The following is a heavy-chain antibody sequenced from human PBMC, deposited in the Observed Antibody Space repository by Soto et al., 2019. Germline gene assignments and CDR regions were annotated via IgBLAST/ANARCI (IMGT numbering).Heavy chain of an antibody. CDR3: ARLPFPWGWFDP. CDR2: ISGSGRTI. CDR1: GIVFSDY. V-gene: IGHV3-11*01. J-gene: IGHJ5*02. Sequence: GGSLRLSCAASGIVFSDYMSWVRQAPGKGLEWLSYISGSGRTIYSADSVKGRFTISRDNATNSLYLQMNNVRTEDTAVYYCARLPFPWGWFDPCGQGTLVTVSS. D-gene: IGHD3-16*01.